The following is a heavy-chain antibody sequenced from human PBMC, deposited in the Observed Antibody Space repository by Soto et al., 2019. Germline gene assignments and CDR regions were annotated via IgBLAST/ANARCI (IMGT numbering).Heavy chain of an antibody. V-gene: IGHV1-69*13. D-gene: IGHD6-19*01. J-gene: IGHJ4*02. CDR1: GGTFSSYA. CDR3: ASEAVAGLFDY. Sequence: ASVKVSCKASGGTFSSYAISWVRQAPGQGLEWMGGIIPIFGTANYAQKFQGRVTITADESTSTAYMELSSLRSEDTAVYYCASEAVAGLFDYRGQGTLVTVSS. CDR2: IIPIFGTA.